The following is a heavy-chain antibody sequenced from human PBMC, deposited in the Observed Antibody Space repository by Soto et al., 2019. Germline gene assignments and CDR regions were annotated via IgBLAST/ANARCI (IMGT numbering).Heavy chain of an antibody. D-gene: IGHD4-17*01. V-gene: IGHV1-2*04. Sequence: GASVKGSCKTSGYSFTGYKLHLVRQAPGQGLEWMGWVDPNGGGSNSAQKFQGSVTMTWDTSITTAYLDLTRLTTNDTATYFCATWVDYGDFEGFDFWGQGTLVTVSS. CDR2: VDPNGGGS. CDR1: GYSFTGYK. J-gene: IGHJ4*02. CDR3: ATWVDYGDFEGFDF.